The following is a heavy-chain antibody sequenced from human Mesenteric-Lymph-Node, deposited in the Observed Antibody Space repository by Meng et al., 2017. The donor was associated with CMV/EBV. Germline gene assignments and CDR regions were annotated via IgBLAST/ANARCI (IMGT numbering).Heavy chain of an antibody. CDR2: IYSGGST. CDR1: GFTVSSNY. V-gene: IGHV3-53*01. Sequence: GGSLRLSCAASGFTVSSNYMSWVRQAPGKGLEWVSVIYSGGSTYYADSVKGRFTISRDNSKNTLYLQMNSLRVEDTAVYYCARASRPDYGMDVWGQGTTVTVSS. J-gene: IGHJ6*02. D-gene: IGHD6-6*01. CDR3: ARASRPDYGMDV.